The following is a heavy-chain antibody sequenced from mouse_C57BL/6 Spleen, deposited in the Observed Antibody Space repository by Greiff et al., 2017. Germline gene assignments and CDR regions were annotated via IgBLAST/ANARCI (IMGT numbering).Heavy chain of an antibody. CDR3: ARLYDGYFPWFAY. CDR2: INPNNGGT. D-gene: IGHD2-3*01. V-gene: IGHV1-26*01. Sequence: EVQLQQSGPELVKPGASVKISCKASGYTFTDYYMNWVKQSHGKSLEWIGDINPNNGGTSYNQKFKGKATLTVDKSSSTAYMELRSLTSEDSAVYYCARLYDGYFPWFAYWGQGTLVTVSA. J-gene: IGHJ3*01. CDR1: GYTFTDYY.